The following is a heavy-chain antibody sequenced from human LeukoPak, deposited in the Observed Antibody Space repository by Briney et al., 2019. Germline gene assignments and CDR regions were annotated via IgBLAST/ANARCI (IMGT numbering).Heavy chain of an antibody. Sequence: SVKVSCKASGGTFSSYAISWVRQAPGQELEWMGRIIPIFGTANYAQKFQGRVTITTDESTSTAYMELSSLRSEDTAVYYCARGRYYGSGSYIYWGQGTLVTVSS. D-gene: IGHD3-10*01. CDR3: ARGRYYGSGSYIY. CDR2: IIPIFGTA. V-gene: IGHV1-69*05. J-gene: IGHJ4*02. CDR1: GGTFSSYA.